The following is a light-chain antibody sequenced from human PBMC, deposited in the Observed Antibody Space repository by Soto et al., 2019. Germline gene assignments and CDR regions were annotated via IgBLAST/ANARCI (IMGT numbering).Light chain of an antibody. V-gene: IGLV3-21*04. Sequence: SYELTQPPSVSVAPGKTARITCGGNKIGSKSGHWYQQKPGQAPVLVIYYDSDRPSGIPERFSGSNSGNTATLTISRVEAGDEADYYCQVWDSSSDHVVFGGGTKLTVL. J-gene: IGLJ2*01. CDR2: YDS. CDR3: QVWDSSSDHVV. CDR1: KIGSKS.